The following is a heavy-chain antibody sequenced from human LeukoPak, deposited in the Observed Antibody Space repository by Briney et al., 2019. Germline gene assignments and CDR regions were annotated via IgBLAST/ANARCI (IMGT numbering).Heavy chain of an antibody. CDR3: AKTETTVWNYFDS. D-gene: IGHD4-17*01. V-gene: IGHV3-23*01. CDR2: ISGTDTRT. CDR1: GFTFSHYA. Sequence: GSLRLSCEASGFTFSHYAMGWVRQAPGKGLEWVSGISGTDTRTYYADSVRGRFTISRDDSKNTLFLQMNRLRADDTAFYYCAKTETTVWNYFDSWGQGTLVTVSS. J-gene: IGHJ4*02.